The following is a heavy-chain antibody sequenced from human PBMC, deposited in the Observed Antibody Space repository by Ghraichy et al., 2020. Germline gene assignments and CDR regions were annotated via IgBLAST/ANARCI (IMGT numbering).Heavy chain of an antibody. J-gene: IGHJ4*02. D-gene: IGHD5-24*01. V-gene: IGHV4-59*01. Sequence: SQTLSLTCSVSGDSMNNYYWSWIRQPPGKTLEWIGHIYYIGTTNYNPSLKSRVTMSLDMSKSQFSLKLTSVTAADTAVYYCAGMAATQQMAATANWGQGALVIVSS. CDR3: AGMAATQQMAATAN. CDR2: IYYIGTT. CDR1: GDSMNNYY.